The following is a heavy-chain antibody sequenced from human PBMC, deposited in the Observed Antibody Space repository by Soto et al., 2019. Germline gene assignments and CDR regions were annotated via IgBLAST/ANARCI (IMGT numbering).Heavy chain of an antibody. CDR3: AKIPIMTTVTHYFDY. CDR1: GFTFSSYA. Sequence: EVQLLESGGGLVQPGGSLRLSCAASGFTFSSYAMSWVRQAPGKGLEWVSTINGGDGSTYYGDPVKGRFTISRDDSKNTLYLQMNSLRAEYTAVYYCAKIPIMTTVTHYFDYWGQGTLVTVSS. V-gene: IGHV3-23*01. J-gene: IGHJ4*02. CDR2: INGGDGST. D-gene: IGHD4-17*01.